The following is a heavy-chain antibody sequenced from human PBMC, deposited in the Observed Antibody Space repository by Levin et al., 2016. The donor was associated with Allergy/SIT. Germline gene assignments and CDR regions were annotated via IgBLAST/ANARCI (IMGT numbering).Heavy chain of an antibody. CDR2: ISWNSGSI. D-gene: IGHD1-14*01. Sequence: SLKISCAASGFTFDDYAMHWVRQAPGKGLEWVSGISWNSGSIGYADSVKGRFTISRDNAKNSLYLQMNSLRAEDTALYYCAKDIEPKRRWYFDLWGRGTLVTVSS. J-gene: IGHJ2*01. CDR1: GFTFDDYA. CDR3: AKDIEPKRRWYFDL. V-gene: IGHV3-9*01.